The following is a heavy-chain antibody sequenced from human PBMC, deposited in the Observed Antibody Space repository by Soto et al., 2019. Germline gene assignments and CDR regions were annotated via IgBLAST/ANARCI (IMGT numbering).Heavy chain of an antibody. CDR2: IYSGGST. V-gene: IGHV3-66*01. J-gene: IGHJ3*02. CDR1: GFTVSSNY. D-gene: IGHD2-15*01. Sequence: EVQLVESGGGLVQPGGSLRLSCAASGFTVSSNYMSWVRQAPGQGLEWVSVIYSGGSTYYADSVKGRFTISRDNSKNTLYLQRNSLRAEDTAVYYCARELRSALGAFDIWGQGTVVTVSS. CDR3: ARELRSALGAFDI.